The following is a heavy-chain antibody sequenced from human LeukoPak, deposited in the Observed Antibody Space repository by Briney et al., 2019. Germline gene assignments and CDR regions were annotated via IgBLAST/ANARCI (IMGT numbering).Heavy chain of an antibody. CDR3: ARGLGAVAEDY. CDR2: MNPNSGNT. Sequence: ASVTVSCKASGYTFTSYDINWVRQAPGQGLAWMGWMNPNSGNTGYAQKFQGRVTMTRNTSISTAYMELSSLRSEDTAVYYCARGLGAVAEDYWGQGTLVTVSS. CDR1: GYTFTSYD. D-gene: IGHD6-19*01. J-gene: IGHJ4*02. V-gene: IGHV1-8*01.